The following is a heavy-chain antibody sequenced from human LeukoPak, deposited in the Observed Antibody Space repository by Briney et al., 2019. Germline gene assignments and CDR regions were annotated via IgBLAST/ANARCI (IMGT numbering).Heavy chain of an antibody. Sequence: VKVSCKASGGTFRSYAISWVRPAPGQGLEWMGRIIPILGIANYAQKFQGRVTITADKSTSTAYMELSSLRSEDTAVYYCARARNPNYYGSGSYYNLLDYWGQGTLVTVSS. J-gene: IGHJ4*02. V-gene: IGHV1-69*10. D-gene: IGHD3-10*01. CDR2: IIPILGIA. CDR1: GGTFRSYA. CDR3: ARARNPNYYGSGSYYNLLDY.